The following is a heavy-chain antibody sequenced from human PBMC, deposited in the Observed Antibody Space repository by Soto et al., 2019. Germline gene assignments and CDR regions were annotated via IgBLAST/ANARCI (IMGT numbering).Heavy chain of an antibody. J-gene: IGHJ3*01. CDR2: ISGNGLNT. Sequence: EVHLLESGGGLVQPGGSLRLSCAASGFTFSNHGMTWVRQAPGKGLECVSGISGNGLNTYYADSVKGRFTISRDNSRNRMYLQMNSLRVEDAALYYCARRVHYGDFVLDFSGQGTMVTVSS. CDR1: GFTFSNHG. V-gene: IGHV3-23*01. CDR3: ARRVHYGDFVLDF. D-gene: IGHD4-17*01.